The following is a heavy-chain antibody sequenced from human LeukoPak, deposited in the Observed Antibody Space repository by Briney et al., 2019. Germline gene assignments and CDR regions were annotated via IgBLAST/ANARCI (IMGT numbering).Heavy chain of an antibody. D-gene: IGHD2-15*01. CDR2: IYYSGST. V-gene: IGHV4-39*07. CDR1: GGSISSSSYY. Sequence: PLETLSLTCTVSGGSISSSSYYWGWIRQPPGKGLEWVGSIYYSGSTYYNPSLKSRVTISVDTSKNQFSLKLSSVTAADTAVYYCAREDIVVVVAATLDAFDIWGQGTMVTVSS. J-gene: IGHJ3*02. CDR3: AREDIVVVVAATLDAFDI.